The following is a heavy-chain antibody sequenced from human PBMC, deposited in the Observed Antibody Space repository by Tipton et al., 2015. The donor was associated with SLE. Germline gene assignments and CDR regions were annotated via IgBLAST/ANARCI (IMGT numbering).Heavy chain of an antibody. CDR2: IYTTEST. CDR3: ARNPITMVRGVIPGAFDI. Sequence: TLSLTCTVSGASITTYFWSWIRQTPGKGLEWIGYIYTTESTNYNPSLKSRVTISVDTSKNQFSLKLSSVTAADTAVYYCARNPITMVRGVIPGAFDIWGQGTMVTVSS. D-gene: IGHD3-10*01. CDR1: GASITTYF. J-gene: IGHJ3*02. V-gene: IGHV4-4*08.